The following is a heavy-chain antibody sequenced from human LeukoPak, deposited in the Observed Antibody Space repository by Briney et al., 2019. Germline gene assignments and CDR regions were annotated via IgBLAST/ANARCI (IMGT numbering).Heavy chain of an antibody. D-gene: IGHD5-12*01. CDR1: GFTFSSYW. V-gene: IGHV3-74*01. J-gene: IGHJ6*03. Sequence: GWSLRLSCAASGFTFSSYWMHWVRQAPGMGLVWASRVNSDGTGTTYADSVEGRFTISRDNAKNTVYLQMNSLRAEDTAIYYCIRTLIVATSPYMDVWGKGTTVTVSS. CDR3: IRTLIVATSPYMDV. CDR2: VNSDGTGT.